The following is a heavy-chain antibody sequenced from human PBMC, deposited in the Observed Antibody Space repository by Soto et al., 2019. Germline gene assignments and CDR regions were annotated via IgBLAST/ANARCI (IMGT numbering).Heavy chain of an antibody. D-gene: IGHD1-26*01. CDR2: INPNSGGT. CDR3: ARSSGTYSDFDY. CDR1: GYSFTAYC. J-gene: IGHJ4*01. V-gene: IGHV1-2*02. Sequence: ASVKVSCKASGYSFTAYCVHWVRQAPGQGLEWMEWINPNSGGTNYAQRFQGRVAMTTDTSTNTAYMELNSLKSDDTALYFCARSSGTYSDFDYWGQGTQVTVSS.